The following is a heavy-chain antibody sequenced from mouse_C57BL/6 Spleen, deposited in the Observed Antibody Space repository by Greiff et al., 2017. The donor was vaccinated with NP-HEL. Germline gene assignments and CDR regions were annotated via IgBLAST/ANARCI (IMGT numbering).Heavy chain of an antibody. CDR2: ISSGSSTI. J-gene: IGHJ4*01. V-gene: IGHV5-17*01. D-gene: IGHD2-1*01. Sequence: EVKLMESGGGLVKPGGSLKLSCAASGFTFSDYGMHWVRQAPEKGLEWVAYISSGSSTIYYADTVKGRFTISRDNAKNTLFLQMTSLRSEDTAMYYCASLYYDYAMDYWGQGTSVTVSS. CDR3: ASLYYDYAMDY. CDR1: GFTFSDYG.